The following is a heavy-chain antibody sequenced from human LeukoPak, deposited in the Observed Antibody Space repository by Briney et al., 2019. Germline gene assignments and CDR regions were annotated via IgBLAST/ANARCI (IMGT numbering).Heavy chain of an antibody. CDR2: IIPIFGTA. J-gene: IGHJ4*02. V-gene: IGHV1-69*05. CDR1: GYTFTGYY. D-gene: IGHD5-12*01. Sequence: ASVKVSCKASGYTFTGYYMHWVRQAPGQGLEWMGGIIPIFGTANYAQKFQGRVTITTDESTSTAYMELSSLRSEDTAVYYCARPRSGYDYGPFDYWGQGTLVTVSS. CDR3: ARPRSGYDYGPFDY.